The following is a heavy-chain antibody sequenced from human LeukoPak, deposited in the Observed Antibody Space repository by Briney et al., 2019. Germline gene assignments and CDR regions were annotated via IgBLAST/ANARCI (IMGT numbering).Heavy chain of an antibody. CDR1: GGSFSGYY. CDR3: ARAGYSYGYAKDY. D-gene: IGHD5-18*01. V-gene: IGHV4-34*01. CDR2: INHSGST. J-gene: IGHJ4*02. Sequence: SETLSLTCAVYGGSFSGYYWSWIRQPPGKGLERIGEINHSGSTNYNPSLKSRVTISVDTSKNQFSLKLSSVTAADTAVYYCARAGYSYGYAKDYWGQGTLVTVSS.